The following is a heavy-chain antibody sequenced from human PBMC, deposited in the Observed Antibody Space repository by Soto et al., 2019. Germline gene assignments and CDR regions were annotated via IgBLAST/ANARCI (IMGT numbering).Heavy chain of an antibody. CDR3: AMGGRHYCGSGSYYNGGDWFDP. J-gene: IGHJ5*02. CDR1: GYTFTGYY. CDR2: INPNSGGT. Sequence: QVQLVQSGAEVKKPGASVKVSCKASGYTFTGYYMHWVRQAPGQGLEWMGWINPNSGGTNYAQKFQGWGTMTGETTIREADMELGRLRCDDGAVYCCAMGGRHYCGSGSYYNGGDWFDPWGQGTLVTVSS. D-gene: IGHD3-10*01. V-gene: IGHV1-2*04.